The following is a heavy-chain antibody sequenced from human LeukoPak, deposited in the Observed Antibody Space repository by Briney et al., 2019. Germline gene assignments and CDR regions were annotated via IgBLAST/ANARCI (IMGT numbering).Heavy chain of an antibody. V-gene: IGHV3-66*01. CDR1: GLTVSSNY. Sequence: GGSLRLSCVVSGLTVSSNYMSWVRQAPGKGLEWVSVIYSGGSTHYADSVKARFTISRDNAKNTLNLQMNSLRAEDTAVYYCARDLGQYYDTSDNWFDPWGQGTLVTVSS. J-gene: IGHJ5*02. CDR2: IYSGGST. D-gene: IGHD3-22*01. CDR3: ARDLGQYYDTSDNWFDP.